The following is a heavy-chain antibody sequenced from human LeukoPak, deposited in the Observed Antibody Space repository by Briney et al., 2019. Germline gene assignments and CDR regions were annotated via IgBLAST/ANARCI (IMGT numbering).Heavy chain of an antibody. CDR1: GFTFSTNW. Sequence: GGSLRLSCAASGFTFSTNWMHWVRQAPGKGLVWVSRIDIDGTITSYADSVKGRFTISRDNAKNTLYPQMNSLRVEDTAVYYCARDLNGARDYWGQGTLVSVSS. D-gene: IGHD2-8*01. CDR3: ARDLNGARDY. CDR2: IDIDGTIT. V-gene: IGHV3-74*03. J-gene: IGHJ4*02.